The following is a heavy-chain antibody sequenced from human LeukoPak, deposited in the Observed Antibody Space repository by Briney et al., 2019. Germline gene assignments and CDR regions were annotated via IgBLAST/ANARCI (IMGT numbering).Heavy chain of an antibody. CDR3: ARVAAGGYYYYGMDV. Sequence: ASVKVSCKASGYTFTSYYMHWVRQAPGQGLEWMGIINPSGGSTSYAQKFQGRVTMTRDTSTSTVYMELSSVTAADTAVYYCARVAAGGYYYYGMDVWGQGTTVTVSS. D-gene: IGHD3-16*01. V-gene: IGHV1-46*01. CDR2: INPSGGST. CDR1: GYTFTSYY. J-gene: IGHJ6*02.